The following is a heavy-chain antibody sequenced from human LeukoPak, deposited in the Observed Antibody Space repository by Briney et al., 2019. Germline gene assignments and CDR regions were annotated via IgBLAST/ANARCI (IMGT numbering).Heavy chain of an antibody. D-gene: IGHD6-13*01. J-gene: IGHJ2*01. V-gene: IGHV4-39*07. CDR2: IYYSGST. Sequence: SETLSLTCTVSGGSISSSSYFWGWIRQPPGTGLEWIGSIYYSGSTYYYPSLQSRVTLSVDTSENQFSLKLNSVTAADTAVYYCAREVIAAAAPFWYFDLWGRGTLVTVSS. CDR3: AREVIAAAAPFWYFDL. CDR1: GGSISSSSYF.